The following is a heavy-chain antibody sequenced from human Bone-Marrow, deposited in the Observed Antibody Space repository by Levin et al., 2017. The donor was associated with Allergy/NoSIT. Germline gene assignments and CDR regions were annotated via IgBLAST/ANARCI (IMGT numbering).Heavy chain of an antibody. J-gene: IGHJ4*02. CDR3: ARNKRTKNFDY. D-gene: IGHD1-1*01. CDR2: ISYDGNHT. V-gene: IGHV3-30*04. CDR1: GFTFSNYA. Sequence: GGSLRLSCAASGFTFSNYAVHWVRQSPGRGLEWLAIISYDGNHTFYADSVRGRFTISRDNSKNTLYLQMNSLTAEDTAVYFCARNKRTKNFDYWGQGTLVSVSS.